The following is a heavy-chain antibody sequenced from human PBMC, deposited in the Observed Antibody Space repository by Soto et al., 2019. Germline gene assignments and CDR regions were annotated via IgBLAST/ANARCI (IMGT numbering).Heavy chain of an antibody. CDR2: IYHSGST. CDR3: ARDHGGSHYNWFDP. J-gene: IGHJ5*02. V-gene: IGHV4-30-2*01. Sequence: QLQLQESGSGLVKPSQTLSLTCAVSGGSISSGGYSWSWIRQPPGKGLEWIGYIYHSGSTYYNPSLKGRVTISVDRSKNQFSLKLSSVTAADTAVYYCARDHGGSHYNWFDPWGQGTLVTVSS. CDR1: GGSISSGGYS. D-gene: IGHD2-15*01.